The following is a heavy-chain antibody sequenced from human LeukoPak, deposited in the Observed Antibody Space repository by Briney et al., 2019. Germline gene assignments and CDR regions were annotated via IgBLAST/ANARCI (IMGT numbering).Heavy chain of an antibody. J-gene: IGHJ4*02. CDR1: GYTFANYG. CDR2: ISAYNGNT. Sequence: ASVKVSCKASGYTFANYGFSWVRQAPGQGLEWMGWISAYNGNTEYAQKVQGRVTMTTDTSTSTAYMELRSLRSDDTAVYYCARDLNQYYYDSSGYHYWGQGTLVTVSS. D-gene: IGHD3-22*01. V-gene: IGHV1-18*01. CDR3: ARDLNQYYYDSSGYHY.